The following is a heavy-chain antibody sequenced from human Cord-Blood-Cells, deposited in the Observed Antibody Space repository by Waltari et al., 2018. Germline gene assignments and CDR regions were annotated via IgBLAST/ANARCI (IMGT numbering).Heavy chain of an antibody. D-gene: IGHD4-17*01. J-gene: IGHJ4*02. CDR3: ARHEDGDYAGY. Sequence: QLQLQESGPGLVKPSETLSLTCTVSGGSISSSSYSWGWIRQPPGKGLEWIGSIYYSGSTYYNPSLKSRVTISVDTSKNQFSLKLSSVTAADTAVYYCARHEDGDYAGYWGQGTLVTVSS. CDR2: IYYSGST. CDR1: GGSISSSSYS. V-gene: IGHV4-39*01.